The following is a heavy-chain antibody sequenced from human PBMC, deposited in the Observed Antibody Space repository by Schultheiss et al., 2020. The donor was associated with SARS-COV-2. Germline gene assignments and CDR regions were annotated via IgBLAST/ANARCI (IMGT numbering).Heavy chain of an antibody. CDR3: ARLVVWSGYSDYYYYYMDV. V-gene: IGHV4-59*01. D-gene: IGHD3-3*01. CDR1: GGSISSYY. Sequence: SQTLSLTCTVSGGSISSYYWSWIRQPPGKGLEWIGYIYYSGSTNYNPSLKSRVTISVDTSKNQFSLKLSSVTAADTAVYYCARLVVWSGYSDYYYYYMDVWGKGTTVTVS. CDR2: IYYSGST. J-gene: IGHJ6*03.